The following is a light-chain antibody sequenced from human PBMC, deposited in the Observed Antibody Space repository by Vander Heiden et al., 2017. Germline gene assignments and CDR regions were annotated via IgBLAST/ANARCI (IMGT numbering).Light chain of an antibody. CDR2: AAS. V-gene: IGKV1-39*01. J-gene: IGKJ4*01. Sequence: DIQMTQSPSSLSASVGDRVTITCRASQSIRNHLDWYQQKPGKAPKLLIFAASSLQTGVPSRFSGSGSGTDFTLTISSLQPEDFATYYCQQSNNCVLTFGGGTKVEIK. CDR3: QQSNNCVLT. CDR1: QSIRNH.